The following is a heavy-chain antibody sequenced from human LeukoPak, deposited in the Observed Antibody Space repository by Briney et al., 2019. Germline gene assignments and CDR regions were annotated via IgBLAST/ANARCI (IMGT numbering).Heavy chain of an antibody. CDR2: IYTSGST. V-gene: IGHV4-4*07. D-gene: IGHD4-17*01. Sequence: SETLSLTCTVSGGSISSYYWSWIRQPAGKGLEWIGRIYTSGSTNYNPSLKSRVTMSVDTSKNQFSLKLSSATAADTAVYYCARDLKAGYGVLPSFDYWGQGTLVTVSS. CDR1: GGSISSYY. CDR3: ARDLKAGYGVLPSFDY. J-gene: IGHJ4*02.